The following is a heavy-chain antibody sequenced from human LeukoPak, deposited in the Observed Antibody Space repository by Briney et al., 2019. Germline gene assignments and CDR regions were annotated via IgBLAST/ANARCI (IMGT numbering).Heavy chain of an antibody. D-gene: IGHD3-10*01. CDR3: ARARYYYGSGSYSNLPKWFDP. J-gene: IGHJ5*02. CDR1: GGSFSGYY. V-gene: IGHV4-34*01. Sequence: SETLSLTYAAYGGSFSGYYWSWVRQPPGKGLEWIGEINHSGSTNYNPSLKSRVTISVDTSKNQFSLKLSSMTAADTAVYYCARARYYYGSGSYSNLPKWFDPWGQGTLVTVSS. CDR2: INHSGST.